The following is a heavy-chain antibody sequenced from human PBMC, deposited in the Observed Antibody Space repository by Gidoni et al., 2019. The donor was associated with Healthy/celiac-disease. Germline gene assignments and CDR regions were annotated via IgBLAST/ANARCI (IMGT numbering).Heavy chain of an antibody. Sequence: EVQLVESGGGLVQPGGSLRLSCAASGFTVSSNYMSWVRQAPGKGLEWVSVIYSGGSTYYADSVKGRFTISRHNSKNTLYLQMNSLRAEDTAVYYCARYQRLWVDAFDIWGQGTMVTVSS. D-gene: IGHD3-16*01. CDR2: IYSGGST. J-gene: IGHJ3*02. CDR3: ARYQRLWVDAFDI. V-gene: IGHV3-53*04. CDR1: GFTVSSNY.